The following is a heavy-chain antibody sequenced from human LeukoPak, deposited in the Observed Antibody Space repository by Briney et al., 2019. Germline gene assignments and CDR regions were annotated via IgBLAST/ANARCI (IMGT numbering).Heavy chain of an antibody. CDR2: IYYSGST. CDR3: ARDGVVVPAAAFDY. V-gene: IGHV4-39*07. Sequence: SETLSLTCTVSGGSISSSSYYWGWIRQPPGKGLEWIGSIYYSGSTYYNPSLKSRVTISVDTSKNQFSLKLSSVTAADTAVYYCARDGVVVPAAAFDYWGQGTLVTVSS. D-gene: IGHD2-2*01. J-gene: IGHJ4*02. CDR1: GGSISSSSYY.